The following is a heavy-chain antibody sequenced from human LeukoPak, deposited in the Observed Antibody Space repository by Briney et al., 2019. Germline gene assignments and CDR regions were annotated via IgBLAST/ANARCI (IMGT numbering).Heavy chain of an antibody. CDR3: AELGITMIGGV. J-gene: IGHJ6*04. D-gene: IGHD3-10*02. Sequence: GGSLRLSCAASGFSFSSYEMNWVRQAPGKGLEWVSYISSSGSTIYYADSVKGRFTISRDNAKNSLYLQMNSQRAEDTAVYYCAELGITMIGGVWGKGTTVTISS. CDR1: GFSFSSYE. CDR2: ISSSGSTI. V-gene: IGHV3-48*03.